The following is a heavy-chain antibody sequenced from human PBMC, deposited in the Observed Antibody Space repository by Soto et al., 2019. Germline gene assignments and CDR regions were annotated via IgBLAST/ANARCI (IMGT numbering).Heavy chain of an antibody. CDR2: IVVGSGST. V-gene: IGHV1-58*01. Sequence: SVKVSCKASGFTFTNSAVQWVRQARGQRLEWIGWIVVGSGSTNYAQKFQERVTITRDMSTTTAYMELSSLRSEDTAVYYCAADKGDSYGYGNYWGQGTLVTVSS. CDR3: AADKGDSYGYGNY. J-gene: IGHJ4*02. D-gene: IGHD5-18*01. CDR1: GFTFTNSA.